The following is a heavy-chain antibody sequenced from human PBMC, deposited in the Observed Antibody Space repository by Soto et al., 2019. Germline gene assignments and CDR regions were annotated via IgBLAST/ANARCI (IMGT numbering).Heavy chain of an antibody. CDR3: GGGWGRGAEREHYGLDV. CDR2: MSGRSGDP. CDR1: GYPFNKIA. V-gene: IGHV1-18*01. J-gene: IGHJ6*02. D-gene: IGHD2-15*01. Sequence: QVQLVQSGGEVKKPGASVRVSCQASGYPFNKIAIHWVRQAPGHGLEWLGRMSGRSGDPNCAPTVRDRITMATDTSGETGDTEVEGVGSGGGGGWWGGGGWGRGAEREHYGLDVWVQGTTVTV.